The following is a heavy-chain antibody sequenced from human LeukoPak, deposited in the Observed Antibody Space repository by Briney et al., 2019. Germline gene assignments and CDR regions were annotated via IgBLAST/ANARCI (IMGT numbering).Heavy chain of an antibody. CDR2: ISGSGGST. D-gene: IGHD4-17*01. CDR3: ANPPTVTTIRFDP. CDR1: GFTFSSYA. Sequence: GGSLRLSCVASGFTFSSYAMSWVRQAPGKGLEWVSDISGSGGSTYYADSVRGRFTISRDNSKNTLYLQMNSLRAEDTAVYYCANPPTVTTIRFDPWGQGTLVTVSS. V-gene: IGHV3-23*01. J-gene: IGHJ5*02.